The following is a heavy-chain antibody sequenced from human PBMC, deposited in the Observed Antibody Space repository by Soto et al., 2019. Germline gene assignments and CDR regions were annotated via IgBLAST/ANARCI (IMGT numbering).Heavy chain of an antibody. CDR1: GFTFSSYA. CDR2: IGGSGGST. CDR3: AKDNAAAAGTADY. J-gene: IGHJ4*02. V-gene: IGHV3-23*01. D-gene: IGHD6-13*01. Sequence: LRLSCAASGFTFSSYAMSWVRQAPGKGLEWVSAIGGSGGSTYYADSVKGRFTISRDNSKNTLYLQMNSLRAEDTAVYYCAKDNAAAAGTADYWGQGTLVTVSS.